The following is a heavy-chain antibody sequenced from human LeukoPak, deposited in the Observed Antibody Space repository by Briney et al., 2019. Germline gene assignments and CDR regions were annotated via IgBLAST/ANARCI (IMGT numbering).Heavy chain of an antibody. V-gene: IGHV4-34*01. CDR3: ARGRARMTRAYFDY. Sequence: SETLSLTCAVYGGSFSGYYWSWIRQPPGKGLEWIGEINHSGSTNYNPSLKSRVTISVDTSKNQFSLKLSSVSAADTAVYYCARGRARMTRAYFDYWGQGTLVTVSS. J-gene: IGHJ4*02. CDR1: GGSFSGYY. CDR2: INHSGST. D-gene: IGHD5-12*01.